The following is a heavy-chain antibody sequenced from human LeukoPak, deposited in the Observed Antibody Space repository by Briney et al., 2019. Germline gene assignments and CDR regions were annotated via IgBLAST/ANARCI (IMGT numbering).Heavy chain of an antibody. D-gene: IGHD5-12*01. J-gene: IGHJ3*02. V-gene: IGHV4-59*01. Sequence: SETLSHTCTVSGGSISSYYWSWIRQPPGKGLEWIGYIYHSGSTYYNPSLKSRVTISVDRSKNQFSLKLSSVTAADTAVYYCARGYSGYDDAFDIWGQGTMVTVSS. CDR3: ARGYSGYDDAFDI. CDR1: GGSISSYY. CDR2: IYHSGST.